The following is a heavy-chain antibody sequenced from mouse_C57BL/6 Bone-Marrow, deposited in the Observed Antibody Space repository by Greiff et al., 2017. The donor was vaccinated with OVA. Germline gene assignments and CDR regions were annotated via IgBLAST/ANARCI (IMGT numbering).Heavy chain of an antibody. CDR2: IYPGDGDT. Sequence: VQLQQSGPELVKPGASVKISCKASGYAFSSSWMNWVKQRPGKGLEWIGRIYPGDGDTNYNGKFKGKATLTADKSSSTAYMQRSSLTSEDSAVYFCAHDGYYFAYWGQGTLVTVSA. CDR1: GYAFSSSW. J-gene: IGHJ3*01. D-gene: IGHD2-3*01. V-gene: IGHV1-82*01. CDR3: AHDGYYFAY.